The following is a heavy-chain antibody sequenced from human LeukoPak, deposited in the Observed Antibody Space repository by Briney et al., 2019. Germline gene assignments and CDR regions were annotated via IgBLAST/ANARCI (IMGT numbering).Heavy chain of an antibody. CDR1: GFTFTTYS. V-gene: IGHV3-21*01. CDR3: AELGITMIGGV. CDR2: ITSSSASM. Sequence: PGGSLRLSCAASGFTFTTYSMNWVRQAPGKGLEWVSSITSSSASMYYADSVKGRFTISRDNAENSLYLQMNSLRAEDTAVYYCAELGITMIGGVWGKGATVTISS. D-gene: IGHD3-10*02. J-gene: IGHJ6*04.